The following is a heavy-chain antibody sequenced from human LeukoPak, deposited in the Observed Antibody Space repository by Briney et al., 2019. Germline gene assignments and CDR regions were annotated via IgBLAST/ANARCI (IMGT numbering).Heavy chain of an antibody. CDR3: ARELGDIVATTFDY. Sequence: GGSLRLSCAASGFTFSSYEMNWVRQAPGKGLEWVSYISSSGSTIYYADSVKGRFTISRDNAKNTLYLQMNSLRAEETAVYYCARELGDIVATTFDYWGQGTLVTVSS. CDR2: ISSSGSTI. CDR1: GFTFSSYE. V-gene: IGHV3-48*03. D-gene: IGHD5-12*01. J-gene: IGHJ4*02.